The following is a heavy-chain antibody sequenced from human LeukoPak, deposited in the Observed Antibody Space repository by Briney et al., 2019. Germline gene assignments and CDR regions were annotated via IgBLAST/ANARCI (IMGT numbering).Heavy chain of an antibody. J-gene: IGHJ4*02. CDR2: INHSGST. Sequence: KPSETLSLTCAVYGGSFSGYYWSWIRQPPGKGLEWIGEINHSGSTNYNPSLKSRVTISVDTSKNQFSLKLSSVTAADTAVYYCARVVFESSSWPIDYWGQGTLVTASS. CDR1: GGSFSGYY. D-gene: IGHD6-13*01. V-gene: IGHV4-34*01. CDR3: ARVVFESSSWPIDY.